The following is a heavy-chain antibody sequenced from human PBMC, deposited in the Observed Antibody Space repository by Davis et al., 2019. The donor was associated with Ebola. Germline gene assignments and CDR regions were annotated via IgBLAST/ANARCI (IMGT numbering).Heavy chain of an antibody. CDR2: LYSAGAT. V-gene: IGHV3-53*01. CDR3: ARDPSSYDSAGWGF. J-gene: IGHJ4*02. Sequence: PGGSLRLSCAASGFTISSSYMSWVRRAPGEGLEWVSSLYSAGATYYADFVKGRFTVTRDASKNTLYLQMNSLRAEDTAVYYCARDPSSYDSAGWGFWGQGTLVTVSS. CDR1: GFTISSSY. D-gene: IGHD3-22*01.